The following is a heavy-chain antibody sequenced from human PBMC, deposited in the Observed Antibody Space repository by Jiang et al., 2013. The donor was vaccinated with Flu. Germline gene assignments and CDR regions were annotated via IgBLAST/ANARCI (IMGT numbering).Heavy chain of an antibody. CDR2: INPNSGGT. CDR3: ARAGSLSSGSYFPY. J-gene: IGHJ4*02. Sequence: GYTFTGYYMHWVRQAPGQGLEWMEWINPNSGGTNYAQKFQGWVTMTRDTSISTAYMELSRLRSDDTAVYYCARAGSLSSGSYFPYWGQGTLVTVSS. D-gene: IGHD1-26*01. CDR1: GYTFTGYY. V-gene: IGHV1-2*04.